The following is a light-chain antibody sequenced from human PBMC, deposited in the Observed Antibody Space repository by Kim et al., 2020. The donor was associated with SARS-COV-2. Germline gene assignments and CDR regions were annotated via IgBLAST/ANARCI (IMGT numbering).Light chain of an antibody. Sequence: VSPGERATLFCRASQSIISHLAWYQKKPGQPPRLFVYGVSTTATGIPARFSGSGSATEFTLTISSLQSEDFAVYYCQQYNNWPYTFGQGTKLEI. CDR2: GVS. V-gene: IGKV3-15*01. J-gene: IGKJ2*01. CDR3: QQYNNWPYT. CDR1: QSIISH.